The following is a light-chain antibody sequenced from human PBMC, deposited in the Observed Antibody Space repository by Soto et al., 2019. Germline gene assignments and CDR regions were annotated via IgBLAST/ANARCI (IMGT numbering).Light chain of an antibody. V-gene: IGKV1-39*01. J-gene: IGKJ2*01. CDR3: QQIYSNPPS. CDR1: QSIATY. CDR2: GAT. Sequence: DIQMTQSPSSLSASVGDRVTITCRASQSIATYLNWYQQKPGKAPNLLIYGATNLQSGAPSRFTGIGYGTDFTLIISSLQPEGFATYYCQQIYSNPPSFGLGTKLEI.